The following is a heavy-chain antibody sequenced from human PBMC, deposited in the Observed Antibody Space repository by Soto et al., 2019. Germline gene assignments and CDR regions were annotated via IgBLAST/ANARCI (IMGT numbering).Heavy chain of an antibody. D-gene: IGHD3-10*01. V-gene: IGHV4-34*01. CDR2: INHSGST. Sequence: KPSETLSLTCAVYGGSFSGYYWSWIRRPPGKGLEWIGEINHSGSTNYNPSLKSRVTISVDTSKNQFSLKLSSVTAADTDVYYCARDAGYYGSGSYYRRYYYGMDVWGQGTTVTVSS. CDR3: ARDAGYYGSGSYYRRYYYGMDV. CDR1: GGSFSGYY. J-gene: IGHJ6*02.